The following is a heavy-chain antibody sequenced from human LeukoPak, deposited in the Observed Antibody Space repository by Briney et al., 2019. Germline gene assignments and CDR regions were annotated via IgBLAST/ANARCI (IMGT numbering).Heavy chain of an antibody. J-gene: IGHJ4*02. CDR2: INPHNGDT. CDR1: GYTFTSYY. V-gene: IGHV1-2*02. Sequence: ASVKVSCKASGYTFTSYYMHWVRQAPGQGLEWMGWINPHNGDTNYAQKSQGRVTMTRGTSITTAYMDLSRLKSDDTAVYYCATVRDIVVGGGPYYFDYWGQGTLVTVSS. D-gene: IGHD2-15*01. CDR3: ATVRDIVVGGGPYYFDY.